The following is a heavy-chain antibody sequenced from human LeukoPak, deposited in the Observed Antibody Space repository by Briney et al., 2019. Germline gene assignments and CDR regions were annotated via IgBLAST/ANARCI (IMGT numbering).Heavy chain of an antibody. V-gene: IGHV3-11*04. J-gene: IGHJ3*02. CDR2: ISSSGSSI. D-gene: IGHD5-18*01. CDR1: GFTFSDYY. Sequence: GGSLRLSCAASGFTFSDYYMNWVRQAPGKGLEWVSYISSSGSSIYYADSVKGRFTISRDNAKNSLYLQMNSLRAEDTAVYYCAREASGYSYGLDAFDIWGQGTMVTVSS. CDR3: AREASGYSYGLDAFDI.